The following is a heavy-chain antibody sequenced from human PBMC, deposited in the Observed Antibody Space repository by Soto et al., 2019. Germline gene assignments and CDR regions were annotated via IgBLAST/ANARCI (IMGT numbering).Heavy chain of an antibody. J-gene: IGHJ4*02. CDR3: AKRRGAGGHFDY. Sequence: EVQWLESGGGLVQAEGSLRRSCAASGFTFSSDDMGWVRQGPGKGLEWVAVVSIGGSTHYADSVRGRFTIARDNAKNTLSLQMNSLTAEDPAVYCCAKRRGAGGHFDYWGQGALVTVSS. V-gene: IGHV3-23*01. CDR2: VSIGGST. D-gene: IGHD2-15*01. CDR1: GFTFSSDD.